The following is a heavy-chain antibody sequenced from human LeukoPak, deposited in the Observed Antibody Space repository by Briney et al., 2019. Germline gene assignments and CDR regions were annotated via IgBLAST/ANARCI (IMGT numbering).Heavy chain of an antibody. CDR3: ARDNWIEAHYFDY. CDR1: GFTFSTYS. D-gene: IGHD1-20*01. CDR2: ISTSSNYI. Sequence: PGGSLRLSCVASGFTFSTYSMNWVRQAPGQGLEWVSFISTSSNYIYYADSVKGRFTISRDNAKNSLYLQMNSLRAEDTAVYYCARDNWIEAHYFDYWGQGTLVTVSS. V-gene: IGHV3-21*01. J-gene: IGHJ4*02.